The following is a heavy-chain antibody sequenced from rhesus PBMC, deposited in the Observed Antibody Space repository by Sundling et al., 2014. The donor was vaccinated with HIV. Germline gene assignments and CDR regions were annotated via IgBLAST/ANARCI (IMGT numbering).Heavy chain of an antibody. CDR1: GFTFGDYG. J-gene: IGHJ6*01. Sequence: EVQLVESGGGLVQPGGSLRLSCAASGFTFGDYGMNWVRQGPGKGLEWVSSINYSGKNVYYADSVKGRFTVSRDNAKNSLSLQMSSLRAEDTAVYYYSRVSSDRGGLDSWGRRGRSSPSPQ. CDR2: INYSGKNV. CDR3: SRVSSDRGGLDS. V-gene: IGHV3-183*02. D-gene: IGHD2-33*01.